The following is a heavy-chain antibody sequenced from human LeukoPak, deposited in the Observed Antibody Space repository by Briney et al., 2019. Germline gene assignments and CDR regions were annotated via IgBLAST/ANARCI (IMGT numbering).Heavy chain of an antibody. J-gene: IGHJ3*02. Sequence: GGSLRLSCAASGFTFDDYTMHWVRQAPGKGLEWVSLISWDGGSTYYADSVKGRFTISRDNSKNSLYLQMNSLRTEDTALYCCAKGTSGSYYDAFDIWGQGTMVTVSS. D-gene: IGHD1-26*01. CDR2: ISWDGGST. V-gene: IGHV3-43*01. CDR1: GFTFDDYT. CDR3: AKGTSGSYYDAFDI.